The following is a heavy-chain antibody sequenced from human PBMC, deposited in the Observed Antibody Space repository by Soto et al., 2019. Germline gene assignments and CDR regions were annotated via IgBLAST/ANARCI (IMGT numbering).Heavy chain of an antibody. Sequence: SDTLSFTCTVSGGTMRSGGDDGSWLRQHPGKGLEWIGYIYYSGSTYYNPSLKSRVTISVDTSKNQFSLKLSSVTAADTAVYYCARAIVVVPAAPGAFDIWGQGTMVNVSS. CDR3: ARAIVVVPAAPGAFDI. CDR1: GGTMRSGGDD. V-gene: IGHV4-31*03. D-gene: IGHD2-21*01. J-gene: IGHJ3*02. CDR2: IYYSGST.